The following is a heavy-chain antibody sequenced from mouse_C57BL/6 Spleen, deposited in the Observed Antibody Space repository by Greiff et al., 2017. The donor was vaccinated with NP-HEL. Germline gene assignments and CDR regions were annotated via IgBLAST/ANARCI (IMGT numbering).Heavy chain of an antibody. J-gene: IGHJ1*03. CDR3: ARFWYGSSPHWYFDV. D-gene: IGHD1-1*01. V-gene: IGHV5-17*01. CDR1: GFTFSDYG. Sequence: EVKVVESGGGLVKPGGSLKLSCAASGFTFSDYGMHWVRQAPEKGLEWVAYISSGSSTIYYADTVKGRFTISRDNAKNTLFLQMTSLRSEDTAMYYCARFWYGSSPHWYFDVWGTGTTVTVSS. CDR2: ISSGSSTI.